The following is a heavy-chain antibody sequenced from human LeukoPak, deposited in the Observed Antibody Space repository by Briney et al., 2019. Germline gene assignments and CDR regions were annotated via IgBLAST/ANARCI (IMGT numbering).Heavy chain of an antibody. Sequence: SETLSLTCTVSGGSISSSSYYSGWIRQPPGKGLEWIGYISYTGSTNYNPSLKSRVTISVDTSKNQFSLRLSSVTAADTAVYHCARVERGYSYGPFDYWGQGTLVTVSS. CDR2: ISYTGST. J-gene: IGHJ4*02. V-gene: IGHV4-61*05. CDR1: GGSISSSSYY. CDR3: ARVERGYSYGPFDY. D-gene: IGHD5-18*01.